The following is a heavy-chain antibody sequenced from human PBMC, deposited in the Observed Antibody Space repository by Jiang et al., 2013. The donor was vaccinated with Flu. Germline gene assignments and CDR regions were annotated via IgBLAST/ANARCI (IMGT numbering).Heavy chain of an antibody. CDR1: GGSITSGIYY. Sequence: GLVKPSQTLSLTCTVSGGSITSGIYYWDWIRQPAGKGLEWIGRIYTTGNTRYHPSLKSRVAVSIDASKNQFSLRLRSVTAADTAIYYCARGISGYSYGYEDWGQGT. CDR2: IYTTGNT. V-gene: IGHV4-61*02. D-gene: IGHD5-18*01. J-gene: IGHJ4*02. CDR3: ARGISGYSYGYED.